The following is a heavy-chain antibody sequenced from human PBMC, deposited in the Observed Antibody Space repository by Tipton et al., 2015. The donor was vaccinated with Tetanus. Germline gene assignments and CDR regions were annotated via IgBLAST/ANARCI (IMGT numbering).Heavy chain of an antibody. D-gene: IGHD3-22*01. CDR1: GGSISSGGYY. Sequence: TLSLTCTVSGGSISSGGYYWSWIRQHPGKGLEWIGYIYYSGSTYYNPSLKSRVTISVDTSKNQFSLKLSSVTAADTAVYYCARVSVSKIVVPIGRGRHFDLWGRGALVTVSS. CDR3: ARVSVSKIVVPIGRGRHFDL. J-gene: IGHJ2*01. CDR2: IYYSGST. V-gene: IGHV4-31*03.